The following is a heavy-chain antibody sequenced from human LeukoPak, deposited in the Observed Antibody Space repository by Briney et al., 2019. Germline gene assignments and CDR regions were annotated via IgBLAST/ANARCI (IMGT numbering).Heavy chain of an antibody. CDR2: IIPLLGTA. J-gene: IGHJ4*02. Sequence: ASVKVSCKASGGTFSSYAISWVRQAPGQGLEWMGRIIPLLGTANYAQKFQDRVTITADKSTSTAYMELSSLRSEDRAMYYCARDPAYCGGDCYSRNRPFDYWGQGTLVTVSS. CDR3: ARDPAYCGGDCYSRNRPFDY. CDR1: GGTFSSYA. V-gene: IGHV1-69*04. D-gene: IGHD2-21*02.